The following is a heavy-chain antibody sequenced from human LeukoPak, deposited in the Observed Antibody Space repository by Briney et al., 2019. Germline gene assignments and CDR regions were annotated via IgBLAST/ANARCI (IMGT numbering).Heavy chain of an antibody. J-gene: IGHJ4*02. CDR1: GFTFSSYG. Sequence: PGGSLRLSCAASGFTFSSYGMHWVRQAPGKGLEWVAVISYDGSNKYYADSVKGRFTISRDNSKNTLYLQMNSLRAEDTAVYYCAKDPPDDSSSGDYWGQGTLVTVSS. D-gene: IGHD6-6*01. V-gene: IGHV3-30*18. CDR2: ISYDGSNK. CDR3: AKDPPDDSSSGDY.